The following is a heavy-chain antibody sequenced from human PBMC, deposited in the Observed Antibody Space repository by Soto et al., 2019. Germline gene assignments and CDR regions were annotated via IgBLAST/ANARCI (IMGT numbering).Heavy chain of an antibody. CDR1: GFTVSSNY. CDR2: IYSGGST. CDR3: ARARYSYGPSRYYGMDV. Sequence: GGSLRLSCAASGFTVSSNYMSWVRQAPGKGLEWVSVIYSGGSTYYADSVKGRFTISRDNSKNTLYLQMNNLRAEDTAVYYCARARYSYGPSRYYGMDVWGQGTTVTVSS. D-gene: IGHD5-18*01. J-gene: IGHJ6*02. V-gene: IGHV3-53*01.